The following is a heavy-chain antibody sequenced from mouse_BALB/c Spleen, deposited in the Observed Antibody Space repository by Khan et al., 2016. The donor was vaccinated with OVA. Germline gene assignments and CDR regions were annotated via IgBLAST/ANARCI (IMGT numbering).Heavy chain of an antibody. CDR2: IYPGDGDT. Sequence: VQLQQSGAELARPGASVKLSCKASGYTFTRYWIQWVKERPGQGLEWIGAIYPGDGDTRYTQKFKGKATMTADKSSSTAYMQLSSLASEDSAVYYCASHYGSYVDYWGQGTTLTVSS. V-gene: IGHV1-87*01. CDR3: ASHYGSYVDY. CDR1: GYTFTRYW. J-gene: IGHJ2*01. D-gene: IGHD2-1*01.